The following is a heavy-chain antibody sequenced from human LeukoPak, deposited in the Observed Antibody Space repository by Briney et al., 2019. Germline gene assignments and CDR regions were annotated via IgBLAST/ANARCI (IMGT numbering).Heavy chain of an antibody. J-gene: IGHJ6*02. CDR2: INHSGST. Sequence: SETLSLTCAVYGGSFSGYYWSWIRQPPGKGLEWIGEINHSGSTNYNPSLKSRVTISVDTSKNQFSLKLSSVTAADTAVYYCARGVAATPHYYYGMDVWGQGTTVTVSS. D-gene: IGHD2-15*01. CDR3: ARGVAATPHYYYGMDV. CDR1: GGSFSGYY. V-gene: IGHV4-34*01.